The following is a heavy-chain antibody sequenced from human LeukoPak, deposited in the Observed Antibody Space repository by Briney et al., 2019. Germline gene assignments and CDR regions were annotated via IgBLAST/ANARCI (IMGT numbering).Heavy chain of an antibody. CDR1: GGSFSGYY. J-gene: IGHJ3*02. V-gene: IGHV4-34*01. Sequence: PSETLSLTCAVYGGSFSGYYWSWIRQPPGKGLEWIGEINHSGSTNYNPSLKSRVTISVDTSKNQFSLKLSSVTAADTAVYYCASSYYYGPMNDAFDIWGQGTMVTVSS. D-gene: IGHD3-10*01. CDR3: ASSYYYGPMNDAFDI. CDR2: INHSGST.